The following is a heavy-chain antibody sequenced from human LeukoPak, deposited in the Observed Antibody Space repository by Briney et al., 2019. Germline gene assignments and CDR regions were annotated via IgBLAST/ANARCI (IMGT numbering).Heavy chain of an antibody. V-gene: IGHV1-2*02. Sequence: ASVTVSRKASGYTFTGYYMHWVRQAPGQGLEWMGWINPNSGGTNYAQKFQGRVTMTRDTSTSTAYMELRSLRSDDTAVYYCARDDGGSYYHTDHWGQGTLVTVSS. J-gene: IGHJ4*02. D-gene: IGHD1-26*01. CDR2: INPNSGGT. CDR3: ARDDGGSYYHTDH. CDR1: GYTFTGYY.